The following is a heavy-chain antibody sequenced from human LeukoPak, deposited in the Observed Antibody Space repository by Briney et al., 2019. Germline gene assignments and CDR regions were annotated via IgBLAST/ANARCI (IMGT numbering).Heavy chain of an antibody. J-gene: IGHJ4*02. CDR3: ASGRQLGY. D-gene: IGHD6-13*01. Sequence: QTGGSLRLSCAASGFTFSNYWMSWVRQAPGKGLEWVANIKEDGSEKYYMDSVKGRFTISRDNARNSLYLQMNSLRAEDTAVYYCASGRQLGYWGQGTLVTVSS. CDR1: GFTFSNYW. V-gene: IGHV3-7*01. CDR2: IKEDGSEK.